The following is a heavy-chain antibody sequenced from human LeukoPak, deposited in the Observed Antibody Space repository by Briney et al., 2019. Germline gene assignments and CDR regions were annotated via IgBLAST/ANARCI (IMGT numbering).Heavy chain of an antibody. J-gene: IGHJ3*02. V-gene: IGHV5-51*01. D-gene: IGHD7-27*01. CDR1: GYSFNTYW. Sequence: GESLKISCKGSGYSFNTYWIGWVRQMPGKGLEWMGISYPGGSDTKYSPSFQGQVTISADKSISTAYLQWSSLKASHTAMYYCARPQDFGLTGMNAFDIWGQGTMVTVSS. CDR3: ARPQDFGLTGMNAFDI. CDR2: SYPGGSDT.